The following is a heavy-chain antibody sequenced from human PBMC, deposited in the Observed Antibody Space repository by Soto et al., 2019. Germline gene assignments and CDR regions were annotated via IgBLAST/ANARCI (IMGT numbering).Heavy chain of an antibody. Sequence: PSETLSLTCTVSGGSISSYYWSWIRQPPGKGLEWIGYIYYSGSTNYNPSLKSRVTISVDTSKNQFSLKLSSVTAADTAVYYCARKVDDILTGYYKNNWFDPWGQGTLVTVSS. J-gene: IGHJ5*02. CDR2: IYYSGST. CDR1: GGSISSYY. V-gene: IGHV4-59*12. CDR3: ARKVDDILTGYYKNNWFDP. D-gene: IGHD3-9*01.